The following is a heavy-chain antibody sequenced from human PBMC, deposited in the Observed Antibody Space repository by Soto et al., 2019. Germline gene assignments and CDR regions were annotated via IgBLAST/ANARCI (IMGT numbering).Heavy chain of an antibody. CDR2: ISSSSSTI. D-gene: IGHD2-2*01. J-gene: IGHJ6*02. V-gene: IGHV3-48*02. CDR3: ARDPRGYCSSTSCYYYYYGMDV. CDR1: GFTFSSYS. Sequence: PGGSLRLSCAASGFTFSSYSMNWVRQAPGKGLEWVSYISSSSSTIYYADSAKGRFTISRDNAKNSLYLQMNSLRDEDTAVYYCARDPRGYCSSTSCYYYYYGMDVWGQGTTVTVSS.